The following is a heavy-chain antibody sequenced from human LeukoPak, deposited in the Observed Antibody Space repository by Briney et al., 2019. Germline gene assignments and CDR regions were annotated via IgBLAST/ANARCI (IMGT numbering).Heavy chain of an antibody. J-gene: IGHJ5*02. CDR3: ARVLTRTTVTPRRFDP. V-gene: IGHV1-8*01. CDR2: VNPNSGNT. CDR1: GYTFTSYD. Sequence: ASVKVSCKTSGYTFTSYDLNWVRQATGQGLEWMGWVNPNSGNTGYAQKFQGRVTMTRNTSISTAYMELSSLRSEDTAVYYCARVLTRTTVTPRRFDPWGQGTLVTVSS. D-gene: IGHD4-17*01.